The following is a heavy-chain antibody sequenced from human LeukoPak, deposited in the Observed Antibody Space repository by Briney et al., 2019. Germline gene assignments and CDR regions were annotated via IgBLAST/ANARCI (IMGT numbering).Heavy chain of an antibody. Sequence: AGSLRLSCAASGFTFSSYWMSWVRQAPGKGLEWVANIKEDGGEKYSVDSVKGRFTISRDNAKNSLYLQMNSLRGEDTAVYYCARDIDFRFDYWGQGTLVTVSS. CDR3: ARDIDFRFDY. V-gene: IGHV3-7*05. CDR1: GFTFSSYW. CDR2: IKEDGGEK. J-gene: IGHJ4*02.